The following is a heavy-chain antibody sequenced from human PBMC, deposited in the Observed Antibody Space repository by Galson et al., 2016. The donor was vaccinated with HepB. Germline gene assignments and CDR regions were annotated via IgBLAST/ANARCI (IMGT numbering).Heavy chain of an antibody. CDR2: IVPAFGTT. CDR3: ARDNEFGFGESDYYCYGMDV. D-gene: IGHD3-10*01. Sequence: SVKVSCKASGGTFSTFNSYAISWVRLAPGQGLERMGGIVPAFGTTNYAQKFQGRVTFTADGSTSTVYMDLSSLRSADTAVYYCARDNEFGFGESDYYCYGMDVWGQGTTVTVSS. J-gene: IGHJ6*02. CDR1: GGTFSTFNSYA. V-gene: IGHV1-69*13.